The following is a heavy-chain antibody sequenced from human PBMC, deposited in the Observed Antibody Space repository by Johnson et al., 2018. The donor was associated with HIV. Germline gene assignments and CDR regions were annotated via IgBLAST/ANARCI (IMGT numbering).Heavy chain of an antibody. Sequence: MQLVESGGGLVQPGGSLRLSCAASGFTFDDYGMSWVRQAPGKGLEWVSGINWNGGSTGYADSVKGRFTISRDNAKNSLYLQMNSLRAEDTALYYCARFLAGTAMVGDAFDIWGQGTMVTVSS. D-gene: IGHD6-19*01. J-gene: IGHJ3*02. CDR2: INWNGGST. CDR1: GFTFDDYG. CDR3: ARFLAGTAMVGDAFDI. V-gene: IGHV3-20*04.